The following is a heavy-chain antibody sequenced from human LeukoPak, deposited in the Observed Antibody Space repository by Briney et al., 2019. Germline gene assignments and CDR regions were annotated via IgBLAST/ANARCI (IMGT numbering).Heavy chain of an antibody. Sequence: ASVKVSCKASGYTFTGYYINWVRQAPGQGLEWMGWVNPNSGGTNYPQKFQGRVTMTTDTSISTAYMELSSLGSDDTAVYYCARKSAVRKTSEFDYWGQGTLVTVSS. CDR2: VNPNSGGT. CDR1: GYTFTGYY. J-gene: IGHJ4*02. V-gene: IGHV1-2*02. D-gene: IGHD2-2*01. CDR3: ARKSAVRKTSEFDY.